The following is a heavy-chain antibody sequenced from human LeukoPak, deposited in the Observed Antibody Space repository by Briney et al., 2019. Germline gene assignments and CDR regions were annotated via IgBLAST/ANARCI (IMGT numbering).Heavy chain of an antibody. CDR2: INHSGST. V-gene: IGHV4-39*07. CDR1: GGSISSGGYY. D-gene: IGHD3-16*01. Sequence: SETLSLTCTVSGGSISSGGYYWSWIRQPPGKGLEWIGEINHSGSTNYNPSLKSRVTISVDTSKNQFSLKLSSVTAADTAVYYCARGSDTWGPFDYWGQGTLVTVSS. J-gene: IGHJ4*02. CDR3: ARGSDTWGPFDY.